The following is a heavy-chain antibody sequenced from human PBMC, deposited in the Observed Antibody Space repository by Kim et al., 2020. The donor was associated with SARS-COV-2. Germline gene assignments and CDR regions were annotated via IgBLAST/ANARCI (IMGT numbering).Heavy chain of an antibody. CDR3: ARASGWLQLRYAFDI. CDR2: ISYDGSNK. CDR1: GFTFSSYA. J-gene: IGHJ3*02. Sequence: GGSLRLSCAASGFTFSSYAMHWVRQAPGKGLEWVAVISYDGSNKYYADSVKGRFTISRDNSKNTLYLQMNSLRAEDTAVYYCARASGWLQLRYAFDIWGQGTMVTVSS. V-gene: IGHV3-30*04. D-gene: IGHD5-12*01.